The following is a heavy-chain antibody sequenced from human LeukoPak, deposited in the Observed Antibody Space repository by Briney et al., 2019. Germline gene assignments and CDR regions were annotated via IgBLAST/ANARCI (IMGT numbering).Heavy chain of an antibody. CDR3: ATGLRYFDWSEFDY. J-gene: IGHJ4*02. CDR2: IRYDGSNK. D-gene: IGHD3-9*01. Sequence: GGSLRLSCAASGFTFSSYGMHWVRQAPGKGLEWVAFIRYDGSNKYYADSVKGRFTISRDNAKNTLYLQMNSLRAEDTAVYYCATGLRYFDWSEFDYWGQGTLVTVSS. CDR1: GFTFSSYG. V-gene: IGHV3-30*02.